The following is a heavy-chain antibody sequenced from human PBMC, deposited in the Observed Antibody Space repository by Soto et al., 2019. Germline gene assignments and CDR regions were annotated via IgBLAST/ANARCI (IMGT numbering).Heavy chain of an antibody. D-gene: IGHD2-2*02. Sequence: GGSLRLSCSASGFLFSDFGMHWVRQAPGKGLEWVAVISYDGSSQYYAESVKGRFTISRDDSDHTLHLQMTSLRPDDTAVYHCARAGYCTRGNCYNSYSYGMDVWGQGT. V-gene: IGHV3-30*03. CDR3: ARAGYCTRGNCYNSYSYGMDV. CDR2: ISYDGSSQ. J-gene: IGHJ6*02. CDR1: GFLFSDFG.